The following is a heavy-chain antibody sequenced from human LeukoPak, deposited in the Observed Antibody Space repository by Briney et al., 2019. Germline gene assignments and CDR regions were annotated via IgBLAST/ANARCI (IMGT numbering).Heavy chain of an antibody. V-gene: IGHV3-48*03. CDR3: ARGRPRSDSYYVFDY. J-gene: IGHJ4*02. D-gene: IGHD3-10*01. Sequence: PGGSLRLSCEASGYSFSNHEMNWVRQAPGKGLEWLSYINSGGTTKYYADSVKGRFTISRDNAKNSLYLQMNSLTADDTAVYYCARGRPRSDSYYVFDYWGQGNLVIVSS. CDR2: INSGGTTK. CDR1: GYSFSNHE.